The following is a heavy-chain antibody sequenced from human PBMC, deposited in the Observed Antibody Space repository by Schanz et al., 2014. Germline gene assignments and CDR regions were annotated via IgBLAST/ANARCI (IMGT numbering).Heavy chain of an antibody. D-gene: IGHD6-19*01. CDR3: ARGLGDERWLDLNEAFDI. V-gene: IGHV1-69*04. CDR1: GYSFTTYG. Sequence: QVQLVQSAPEVKKPGASVKVSCKASGYSFTTYGLNWVRQAPGQGLEWMGRIIPILGITNVAQTFQDRVTITADKSTSTAYMELSSLRSEDTAVYYCARGLGDERWLDLNEAFDIWGQGTIVTGSS. J-gene: IGHJ3*02. CDR2: IIPILGIT.